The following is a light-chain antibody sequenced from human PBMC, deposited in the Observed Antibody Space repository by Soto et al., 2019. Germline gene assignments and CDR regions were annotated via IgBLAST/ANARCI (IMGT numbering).Light chain of an antibody. J-gene: IGKJ4*01. CDR2: GAS. CDR1: QSVSSN. CDR3: QQYNILPLT. Sequence: MTQSPATLSVSQTERATLSCRASQSVSSNLAWYQQQPGQAPRLLIYGASTRATGFPARFSGSGSGTEFTLTICFLQSEDFAVYYCQQYNILPLTFGGGTKVDIK. V-gene: IGKV3-15*01.